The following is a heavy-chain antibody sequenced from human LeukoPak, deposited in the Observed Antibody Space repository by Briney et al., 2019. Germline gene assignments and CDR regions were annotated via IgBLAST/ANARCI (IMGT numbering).Heavy chain of an antibody. CDR1: GFTFSNYG. J-gene: IGHJ6*02. D-gene: IGHD5/OR15-5a*01. CDR2: IWYDGSNK. CDR3: VKGLGFGRDYYYYGLDV. Sequence: GGSLRLSCAASGFTFSNYGMHWVRQAPGKGLEWVALIWYDGSNKYYTDSVKGRLTISRDNSKDTLFLQMNSLRAEDTAVYYCVKGLGFGRDYYYYGLDVWGQGTMVTVSS. V-gene: IGHV3-33*06.